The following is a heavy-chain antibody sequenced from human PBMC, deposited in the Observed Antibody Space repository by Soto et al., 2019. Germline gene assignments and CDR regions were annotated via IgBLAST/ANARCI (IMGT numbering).Heavy chain of an antibody. D-gene: IGHD2-15*01. CDR2: IYKDFT. Sequence: EVQLVESGGGLVQPGGSLRLSCVASGFTVTDFYMNWVRQAPGKGLEWVSVIYKDFTDYADFVKGRFSVSTDSSKNALYLQMDNLRAEDTAVYYCAREPRYCSGGSCSIMGDAFDIWGQGAMVTVSS. CDR3: AREPRYCSGGSCSIMGDAFDI. V-gene: IGHV3-66*01. J-gene: IGHJ3*02. CDR1: GFTVTDFY.